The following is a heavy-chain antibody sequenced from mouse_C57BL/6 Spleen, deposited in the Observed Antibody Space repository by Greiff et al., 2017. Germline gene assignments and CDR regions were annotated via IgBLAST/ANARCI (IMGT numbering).Heavy chain of an antibody. V-gene: IGHV1-22*01. CDR3: APYYYGYYFDD. CDR1: GYTFTDYN. J-gene: IGHJ2*01. D-gene: IGHD1-1*01. Sequence: EVQLQQSGPELVKPGASVKMSCKASGYTFTDYNMHWVKQSHGKSLEWIGYINPNNGGTSYNQKFKGKATLTVNKSSSTAYMELRSLTSEDSEVYYCAPYYYGYYFDDWGQGTTLTVSS. CDR2: INPNNGGT.